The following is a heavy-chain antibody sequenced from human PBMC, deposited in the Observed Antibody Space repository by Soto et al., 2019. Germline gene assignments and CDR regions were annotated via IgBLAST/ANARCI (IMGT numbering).Heavy chain of an antibody. CDR3: ARGPFGGSDFWSGYYIDY. D-gene: IGHD3-3*01. V-gene: IGHV4-59*01. CDR1: GGYISSYY. CDR2: IYYSGST. J-gene: IGHJ4*02. Sequence: PSETLSLTCTVSGGYISSYYWSWIRQPPGKGLEWIGYIYYSGSTNYNPSLKSRVTISVDTSKNQFSLKLSSVTAADTAVYYCARGPFGGSDFWSGYYIDYWGQGTLVTVSS.